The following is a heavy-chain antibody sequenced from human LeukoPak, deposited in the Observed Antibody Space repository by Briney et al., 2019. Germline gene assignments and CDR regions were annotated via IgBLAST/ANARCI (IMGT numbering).Heavy chain of an antibody. D-gene: IGHD3-10*01. CDR1: GFTFSSYA. J-gene: IGHJ6*03. CDR3: ARIAAMLRGAYSFYYMEV. V-gene: IGHV3-30*04. Sequence: PGRSLRLSCAASGFTFSSYAMHWVRQAPGKGLEWVAVISYDGSNKYYADSVKGRFTISRDNSKNTLYLQMNSLRADDTAVFFCARIAAMLRGAYSFYYMEVWGKGTTVTVSS. CDR2: ISYDGSNK.